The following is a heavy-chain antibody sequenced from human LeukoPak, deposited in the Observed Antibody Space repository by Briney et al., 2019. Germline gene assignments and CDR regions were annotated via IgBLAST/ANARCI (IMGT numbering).Heavy chain of an antibody. D-gene: IGHD6-6*01. CDR1: GYTFTSYG. Sequence: ASVKVSCKASGYTFTSYGISWVRQAPGQGLEWMGWISAYNGNTNYAQKLRGRVTMTTDTSTSTAYMELRSLRSDDTAVYYCARTSGGAARPSYYYYGMDVWGQGTTVTVSS. CDR3: ARTSGGAARPSYYYYGMDV. V-gene: IGHV1-18*01. J-gene: IGHJ6*02. CDR2: ISAYNGNT.